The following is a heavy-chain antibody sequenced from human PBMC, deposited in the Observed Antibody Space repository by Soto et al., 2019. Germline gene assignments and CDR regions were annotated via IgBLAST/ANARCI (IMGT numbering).Heavy chain of an antibody. D-gene: IGHD6-13*01. V-gene: IGHV4-4*02. J-gene: IGHJ5*02. CDR2: IYHSGST. CDR1: GGSISSSNW. Sequence: QVQLQESGPGLVKPSGTLSLTCAVSGGSISSSNWWSWVRQPPGKGLEWIGEIYHSGSTNYNPSLKSRVAISVDKSKNQFSLKLSSVTAADTAVYYCARVLSFQQQLFRFDPWGQGTLVTVSS. CDR3: ARVLSFQQQLFRFDP.